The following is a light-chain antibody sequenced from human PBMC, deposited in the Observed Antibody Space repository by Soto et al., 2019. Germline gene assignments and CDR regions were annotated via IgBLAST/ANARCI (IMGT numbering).Light chain of an antibody. V-gene: IGLV2-14*01. CDR1: SGDVGGYNL. Sequence: QSVLTQPASVSGSPGQSVTVSCSGASGDVGGYNLVSWYQHHPGKAPKLIIYEVSHRPSGISNRFSAYKSGYRASLIISGLQAEDEADYYCSSFTSSGSQVFGTGTKLTVL. J-gene: IGLJ1*01. CDR3: SSFTSSGSQV. CDR2: EVS.